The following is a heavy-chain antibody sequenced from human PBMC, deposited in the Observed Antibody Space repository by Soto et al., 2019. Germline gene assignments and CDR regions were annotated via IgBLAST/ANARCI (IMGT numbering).Heavy chain of an antibody. J-gene: IGHJ4*02. CDR1: GFTFSNAW. CDR2: IKSKADGETI. Sequence: GGSLRLSCAGSGFTFSNAWMNWVRQAPGKGLEWVDRIKSKADGETIAYAAPVRGTFIISRDDSKNTVYLQMNGLKTEDTAVYYCATGGYYFDFWGQGTLVTVS. CDR3: ATGGYYFDF. V-gene: IGHV3-15*01. D-gene: IGHD3-22*01.